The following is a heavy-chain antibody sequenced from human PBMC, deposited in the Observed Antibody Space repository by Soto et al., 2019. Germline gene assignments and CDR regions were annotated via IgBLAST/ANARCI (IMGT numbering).Heavy chain of an antibody. D-gene: IGHD3-22*01. Sequence: GASVKVSCKASGGTFSSYAISWVRQAPGQGLEWMGGIIPIFGTANYAQKFQGRVTITADKSTSTAYMELSSLRSEDTAVYYCARVGDDSSGYYYGGWGQGTLVTVSS. J-gene: IGHJ4*02. CDR3: ARVGDDSSGYYYGG. CDR2: IIPIFGTA. V-gene: IGHV1-69*06. CDR1: GGTFSSYA.